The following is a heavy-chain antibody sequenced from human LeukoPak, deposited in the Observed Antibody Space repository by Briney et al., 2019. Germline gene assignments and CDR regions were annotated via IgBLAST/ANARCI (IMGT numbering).Heavy chain of an antibody. CDR1: GGSISSYY. CDR3: ARLLYGDYVVD. D-gene: IGHD4-17*01. CDR2: IYYSGST. Sequence: SETLSLTCTVSGGSISSYYWSWIRQPPGKGLEWIGYIYYSGSTNYNPSLKSRVTISVDTSKNQFSLKLSSVTAADTAVYCCARLLYGDYVVDWGQGTLVTVSS. V-gene: IGHV4-59*08. J-gene: IGHJ4*02.